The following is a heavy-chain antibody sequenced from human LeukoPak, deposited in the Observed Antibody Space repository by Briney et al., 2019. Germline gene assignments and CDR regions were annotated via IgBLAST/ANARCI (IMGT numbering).Heavy chain of an antibody. CDR2: IYYSGST. V-gene: IGHV4-39*01. J-gene: IGHJ4*02. Sequence: PSETLSLTCTVSGGSISSSSYYWGWIRQPPGKGLEWIGSIYYSGSTYYNPSLKSRVTISVDTSKNQFSLKLSSVTAADTAVYYCASRTPVPAEYYFDYWGQGTLVTVSS. D-gene: IGHD2-2*01. CDR3: ASRTPVPAEYYFDY. CDR1: GGSISSSSYY.